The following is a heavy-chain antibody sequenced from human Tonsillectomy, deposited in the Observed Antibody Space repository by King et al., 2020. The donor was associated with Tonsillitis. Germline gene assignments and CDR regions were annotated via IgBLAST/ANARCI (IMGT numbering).Heavy chain of an antibody. V-gene: IGHV2-26*01. CDR1: GFSLSNAGMS. D-gene: IGHD4-17*01. Sequence: TLKESGPVLVKPTETLTLTYTVSGFSLSNAGMSVSWIRQPPGKALEWLAHIFSNDEKSYSTSLKSRLTISKDTSKSQVVLSMTNMDPVDTATYFCARVTTVTKSYYYDGMDVWGPGTTVTVSS. J-gene: IGHJ6*02. CDR2: IFSNDEK. CDR3: ARVTTVTKSYYYDGMDV.